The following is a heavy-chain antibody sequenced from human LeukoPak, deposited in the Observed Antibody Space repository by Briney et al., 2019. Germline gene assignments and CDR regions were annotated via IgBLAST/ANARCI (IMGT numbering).Heavy chain of an antibody. Sequence: GGSLRLSCVASGFTFETYWMSWVRQAPGKGLEWLANIKHDGREKYYVDSVKGRFTISRDNAKASVYLHMNSLRVEDTAIYYCARVRFPADCWGQGTLITVSS. CDR2: IKHDGREK. D-gene: IGHD2-2*01. V-gene: IGHV3-7*01. CDR3: ARVRFPADC. CDR1: GFTFETYW. J-gene: IGHJ4*02.